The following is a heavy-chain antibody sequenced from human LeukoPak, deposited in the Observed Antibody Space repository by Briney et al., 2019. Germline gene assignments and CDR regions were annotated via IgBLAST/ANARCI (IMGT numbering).Heavy chain of an antibody. J-gene: IGHJ4*02. CDR2: ISSSSSYI. D-gene: IGHD2-2*01. Sequence: PGGSLRLSCAASGFTFSSYSMNWVRQAPGKGLEWVSSISSSSSYIYYADSVKGRFTISRDNAKNSLYLQMNSLRAEDTAVYCCARDSLVVPAAVGNFDYWGQGTLVTVSS. CDR1: GFTFSSYS. V-gene: IGHV3-21*01. CDR3: ARDSLVVPAAVGNFDY.